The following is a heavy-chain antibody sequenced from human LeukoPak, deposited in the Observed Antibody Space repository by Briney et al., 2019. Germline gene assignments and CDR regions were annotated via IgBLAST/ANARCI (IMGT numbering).Heavy chain of an antibody. Sequence: ATVKVSCKASGYTFTSYDINWVRQAPGQGLEWMGWMNPNSGNTGYAQKFQGRVTMTRDTSTTSAYMELSSLIFDDTAVYYCARDLGYGYGSVWHKYFDYWGHGTLVTVSS. D-gene: IGHD5-18*01. V-gene: IGHV1-8*01. CDR3: ARDLGYGYGSVWHKYFDY. CDR2: MNPNSGNT. CDR1: GYTFTSYD. J-gene: IGHJ4*01.